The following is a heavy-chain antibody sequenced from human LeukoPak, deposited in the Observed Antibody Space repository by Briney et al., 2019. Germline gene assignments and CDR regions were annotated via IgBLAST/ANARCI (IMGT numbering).Heavy chain of an antibody. Sequence: ASVKVSGKASGYTFTGYYMHWVRQAPGQGLEWMGRINPNSGGTNYAQKFQGRVTMTRDTSISTAYMELSRLRSDDTAVYYCARVFQLWLNWFDPWGQGTLVTVSS. J-gene: IGHJ5*02. CDR3: ARVFQLWLNWFDP. D-gene: IGHD5-18*01. V-gene: IGHV1-2*06. CDR1: GYTFTGYY. CDR2: INPNSGGT.